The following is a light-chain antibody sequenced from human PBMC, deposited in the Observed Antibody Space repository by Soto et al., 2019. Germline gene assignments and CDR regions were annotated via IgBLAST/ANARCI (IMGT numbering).Light chain of an antibody. CDR2: DAS. J-gene: IGKJ1*01. CDR3: QQYNNYWT. CDR1: QSISTW. Sequence: QLTQSPSTMAASVGRTVTITMRARQSISTWVAWYQQKPEEAPKLLIDDASSLNSGVPSWFSGRGSGTEFLLTFSSLHHDDVATYCCQQYNNYWTFGQGTKVDIK. V-gene: IGKV1-5*01.